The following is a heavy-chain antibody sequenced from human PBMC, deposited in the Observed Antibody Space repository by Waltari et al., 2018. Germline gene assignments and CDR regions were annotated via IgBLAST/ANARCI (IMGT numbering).Heavy chain of an antibody. D-gene: IGHD1-26*01. V-gene: IGHV1-2*04. Sequence: QVQLVQSGAEVKTPGASVKVSCKASGYNFTGHQLHWRRQAPGQGLEWMGCTNPNSGGTNYAQKFQCWVTMTRDTSISTAYMELSRLRSDDTAVYYCARELVVGATTGAFDIWGQGTMVTVSS. CDR1: GYNFTGHQ. CDR3: ARELVVGATTGAFDI. CDR2: TNPNSGGT. J-gene: IGHJ3*02.